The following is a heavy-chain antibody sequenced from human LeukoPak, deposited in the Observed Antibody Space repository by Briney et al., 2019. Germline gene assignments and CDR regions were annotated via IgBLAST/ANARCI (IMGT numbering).Heavy chain of an antibody. Sequence: WASVKVSCKASGYTFTSYGISWVRQAPGQGLEWMGWISAYNGNTNYAQKLQGRVTMTTDTSTSTAYMELRSLRSDDTAVYYCARDRDDILTGYYNNWGDYWGQGTLVTVSS. V-gene: IGHV1-18*01. J-gene: IGHJ4*02. CDR3: ARDRDDILTGYYNNWGDY. D-gene: IGHD3-9*01. CDR2: ISAYNGNT. CDR1: GYTFTSYG.